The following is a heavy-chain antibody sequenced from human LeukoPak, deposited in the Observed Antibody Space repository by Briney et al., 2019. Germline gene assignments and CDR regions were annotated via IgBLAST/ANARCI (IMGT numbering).Heavy chain of an antibody. CDR3: ARIRYCSSTSCYAGVHWFDP. CDR1: GGSISSYY. Sequence: SETLSLTCTVSGGSISSYYWSWIRQPAGKGLEWIGRIYTSGSTNYNPSLKSRVTMSVDTSKNQFSLKLSSVTAADTAVYYCARIRYCSSTSCYAGVHWFDPWGQGTLVTVST. CDR2: IYTSGST. J-gene: IGHJ5*02. V-gene: IGHV4-4*07. D-gene: IGHD2-2*01.